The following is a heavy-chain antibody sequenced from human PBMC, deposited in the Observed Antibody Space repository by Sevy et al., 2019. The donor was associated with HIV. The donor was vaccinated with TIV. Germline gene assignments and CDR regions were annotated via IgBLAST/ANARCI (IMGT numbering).Heavy chain of an antibody. CDR1: GYRFTSYH. V-gene: IGHV1-18*01. Sequence: ASLKVSCKASGYRFTSYHITWVRQAPGQGLEWMGWIAGYNDDTNYAQNFQGRVSMATDTSKSTAYMELRSLTSDDTAVYYCGRGRATNTGSYFFDHWAQGTLVTVSS. D-gene: IGHD2-8*02. J-gene: IGHJ4*02. CDR2: IAGYNDDT. CDR3: GRGRATNTGSYFFDH.